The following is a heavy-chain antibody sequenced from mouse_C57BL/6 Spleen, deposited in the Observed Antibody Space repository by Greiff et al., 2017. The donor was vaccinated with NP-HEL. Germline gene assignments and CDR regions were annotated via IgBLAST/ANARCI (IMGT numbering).Heavy chain of an antibody. D-gene: IGHD1-1*01. V-gene: IGHV5-17*01. CDR3: ARVYYGSRRGAMDY. CDR2: ISSGSSTI. CDR1: GFTFSDYG. Sequence: EVQGVESGGGLVKPGGSLKLSCAASGFTFSDYGMHWVRQAPEKGLEWVAYISSGSSTIYYADTVTGRFTISRDNAKNTLFLQMTSLRSEDTAMYYCARVYYGSRRGAMDYWGQGTSVTVSS. J-gene: IGHJ4*01.